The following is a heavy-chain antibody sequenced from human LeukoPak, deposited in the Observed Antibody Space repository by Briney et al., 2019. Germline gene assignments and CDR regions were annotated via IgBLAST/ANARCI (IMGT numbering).Heavy chain of an antibody. CDR3: ARDPTPRYCSGGSCYTHYGMDV. J-gene: IGHJ6*02. V-gene: IGHV3-21*01. D-gene: IGHD2-15*01. CDR2: ISSSSSYI. CDR1: GFTFSSYT. Sequence: GGSLRLSCAASGFTFSSYTMNWVRQAPGKRLEWVSSISSSSSYIYYADSVKGRLTISRDNAKNSLYLQMNSLRAEDTAVYYCARDPTPRYCSGGSCYTHYGMDVWGQGTTATVSS.